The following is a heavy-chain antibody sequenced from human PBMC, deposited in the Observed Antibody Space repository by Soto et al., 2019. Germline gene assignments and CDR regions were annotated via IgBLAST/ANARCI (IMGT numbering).Heavy chain of an antibody. CDR1: GYTFTSYD. CDR3: ARGGMWLLQGDYYFDY. CDR2: MNPNSGNT. V-gene: IGHV1-8*01. J-gene: IGHJ4*02. D-gene: IGHD3-22*01. Sequence: QVQLVQSGAEVKKPGASVKVSCKASGYTFTSYDINWVRQATGQGLEWMGWMNPNSGNTGYAQKIQGRVTMTRNTSISTAYMELSSLRSEDTAVYYCARGGMWLLQGDYYFDYWGQGTLVTVSS.